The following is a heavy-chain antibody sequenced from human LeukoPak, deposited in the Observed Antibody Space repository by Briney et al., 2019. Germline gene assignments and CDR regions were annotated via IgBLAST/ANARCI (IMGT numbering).Heavy chain of an antibody. Sequence: EGSLRLSCAASGFTFSSYAMSWVRQAPGKGLEWVSAISGSGGSTYYADSVKGRFTISRDNSKNTLYLQMNSLRAEDTAVYYCAKVDYYDSSGSLVDYWGQGTLVTVSS. V-gene: IGHV3-23*01. CDR1: GFTFSSYA. CDR2: ISGSGGST. J-gene: IGHJ4*02. CDR3: AKVDYYDSSGSLVDY. D-gene: IGHD3-22*01.